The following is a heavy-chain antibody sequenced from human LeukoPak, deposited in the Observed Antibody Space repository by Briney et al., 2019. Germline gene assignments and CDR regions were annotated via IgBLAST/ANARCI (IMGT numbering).Heavy chain of an antibody. CDR3: AGRGYSSSWYRWYYFDY. V-gene: IGHV4-34*01. D-gene: IGHD6-13*01. CDR2: INHSGST. CDR1: GGSISGYD. Sequence: PSETLSLTCTVSGGSISGYDWSWIRQPPGKGLEWIGEINHSGSTNYNPSLKSRVTISVDTSKNQFSLKLSSVTAADTAVYYCAGRGYSSSWYRWYYFDYWGQGTLVTVSS. J-gene: IGHJ4*02.